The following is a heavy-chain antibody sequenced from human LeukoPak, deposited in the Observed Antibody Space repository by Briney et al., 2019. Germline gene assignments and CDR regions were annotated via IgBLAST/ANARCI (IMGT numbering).Heavy chain of an antibody. CDR3: ARVGRPFGYYYMDV. CDR2: VYTNGNT. D-gene: IGHD3-3*01. V-gene: IGHV4-4*09. J-gene: IGHJ6*03. CDR1: GGSISSYY. Sequence: AETLSLTCTVSGGSISSYYWSWIRQPPGKGLEWIGYVYTNGNTNCNPSLKSRVTISIDTSKNQFSVKLSSVTAADTAVYYCARVGRPFGYYYMDVWGTGTTVTVSS.